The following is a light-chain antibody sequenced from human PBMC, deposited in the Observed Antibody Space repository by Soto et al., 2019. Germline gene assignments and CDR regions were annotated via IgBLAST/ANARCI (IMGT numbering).Light chain of an antibody. CDR2: EVS. J-gene: IGLJ1*01. CDR3: SSYTSGRDVYV. Sequence: QSALTQPASVSGSPGQSITISCTGTSSDVGSYHYVSWFQQHPGKPPNLIIFEVSDRPSVVSPRFSGSTSGDTASLTISGLQADDEAAYYCSSYTSGRDVYVFGGGTKLTVL. V-gene: IGLV2-14*01. CDR1: SSDVGSYHY.